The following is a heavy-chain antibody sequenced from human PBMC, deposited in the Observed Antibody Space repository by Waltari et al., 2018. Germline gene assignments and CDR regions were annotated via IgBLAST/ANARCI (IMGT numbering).Heavy chain of an antibody. V-gene: IGHV4-34*02. CDR1: GGSLSGYH. D-gene: IGHD3-3*01. CDR3: ARVFGYYYYYMDV. J-gene: IGHJ6*03. Sequence: QVQLQQWGAGLLKPSETLSLTCDVSGGSLSGYHWTWIRQPPGKGLEWIGETNDSGRTTYTPSLGIRVTVAIDTANNQFSLRVRSVTAADTAVYYCARVFGYYYYYMDVWGKGTTVTISS. CDR2: TNDSGRT.